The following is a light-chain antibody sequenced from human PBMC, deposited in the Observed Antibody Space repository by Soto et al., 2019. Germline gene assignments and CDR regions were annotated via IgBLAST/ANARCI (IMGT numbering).Light chain of an antibody. CDR1: QRLRSNY. CDR3: QQHGSSPFT. Sequence: EIVLTHSPGTLSLSPGERATLSCRASQRLRSNYLAWYQQKPGQAPRLLIYAASNRAAGIPDRFSGSGSGPDYTLTISRLEPDDFAVYYCQQHGSSPFTFGPGTKVDI. V-gene: IGKV3-20*01. CDR2: AAS. J-gene: IGKJ3*01.